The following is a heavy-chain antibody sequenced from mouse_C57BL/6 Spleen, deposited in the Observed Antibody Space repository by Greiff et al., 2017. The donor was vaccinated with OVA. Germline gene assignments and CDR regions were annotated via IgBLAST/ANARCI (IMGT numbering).Heavy chain of an antibody. D-gene: IGHD1-1*01. J-gene: IGHJ2*01. CDR3: ARGGYGSSYGY. V-gene: IGHV1-55*01. Sequence: QVQLQQSGAELVKPGASVKMSCKASGYTFTSYWITWVKQRPGQGLEWIGDIYPGSGSTNYNEKFKSKATLTVDTSSSTAYMQLSSLTSEDSAVYYCARGGYGSSYGYWGQGTTLTVSS. CDR1: GYTFTSYW. CDR2: IYPGSGST.